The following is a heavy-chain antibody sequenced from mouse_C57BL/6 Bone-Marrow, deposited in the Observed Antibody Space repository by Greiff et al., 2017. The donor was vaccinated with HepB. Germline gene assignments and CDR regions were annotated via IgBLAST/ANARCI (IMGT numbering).Heavy chain of an antibody. CDR1: GYTFTSYT. CDR2: INPSSGYT. CDR3: VLYYFDY. V-gene: IGHV1-4*01. J-gene: IGHJ2*01. Sequence: VQLKESGAELARPGASVKMSCKASGYTFTSYTMHWVKQRPGQGLEWIGYINPSSGYTKYNQKFKDKATLTADKSSSTAYMQLSSLTSEDSAVYYCVLYYFDYWGQGTTLTVSS.